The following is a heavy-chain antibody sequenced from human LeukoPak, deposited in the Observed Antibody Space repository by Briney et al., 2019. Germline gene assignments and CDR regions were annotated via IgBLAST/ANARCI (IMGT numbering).Heavy chain of an antibody. CDR2: IYSSGST. CDR3: ARDYYYDSSGSLNDAFDI. J-gene: IGHJ3*02. Sequence: TSETLSLTCTVSGGSSSNYYWSWIRQPAGKGLEWIGRIYSSGSTNYNPSLESRVTMSVDTSKNQFPLRLSSVTAADAAVYYCARDYYYDSSGSLNDAFDIWGQGTMVTVSS. V-gene: IGHV4-4*07. D-gene: IGHD3-22*01. CDR1: GGSSSNYY.